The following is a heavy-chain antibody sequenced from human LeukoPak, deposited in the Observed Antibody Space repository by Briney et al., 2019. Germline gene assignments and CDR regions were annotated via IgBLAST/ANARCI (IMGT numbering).Heavy chain of an antibody. CDR3: ARDPTRRFDL. J-gene: IGHJ4*02. V-gene: IGHV3-7*01. CDR2: LVEDGSET. Sequence: GGSLRLSCATSGFTFSSYWMTWVREAPGKGLEWVASLVEDGSETYYLDSVKRRFTFSRDNAKNSLYLQMNSLRGEDTAVYYCARDPTRRFDLWGQGTLVTVSS. CDR1: GFTFSSYW.